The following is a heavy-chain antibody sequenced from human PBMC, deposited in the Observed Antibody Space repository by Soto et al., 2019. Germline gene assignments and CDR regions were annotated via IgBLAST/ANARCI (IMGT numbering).Heavy chain of an antibody. D-gene: IGHD5-12*01. CDR3: AREQPSSGFRGMDV. V-gene: IGHV3-11*01. CDR1: GFTFSDYY. J-gene: IGHJ6*02. Sequence: PGGSLRLSCAASGFTFSDYYMNWIRQAPGKGLEWVSHISSSSNTIYYADSVKGRFTISRDNAKNSLYLQMNSLRAEDTAVYYWAREQPSSGFRGMDVWGQGTTVTVSS. CDR2: ISSSSNTI.